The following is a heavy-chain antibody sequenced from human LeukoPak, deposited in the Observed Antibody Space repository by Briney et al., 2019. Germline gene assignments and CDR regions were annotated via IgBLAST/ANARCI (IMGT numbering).Heavy chain of an antibody. V-gene: IGHV1-69*05. J-gene: IGHJ6*03. Sequence: GASVKVSCKASGGTFSSYAISWVRQAPGQGLEWMGGIIPIFGTANYAQKFQGRVTITTDESTSTAYMELNSLRSEDTAVYYCARGSFRRLYYYYMDVWGKGTTVTVSS. CDR3: ARGSFRRLYYYYMDV. D-gene: IGHD5-12*01. CDR2: IIPIFGTA. CDR1: GGTFSSYA.